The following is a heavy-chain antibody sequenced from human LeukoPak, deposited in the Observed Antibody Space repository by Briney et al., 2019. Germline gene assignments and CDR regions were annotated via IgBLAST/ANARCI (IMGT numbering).Heavy chain of an antibody. CDR1: GYTLTELS. CDR3: ATQGGLRLGELSSQLFDY. J-gene: IGHJ4*02. Sequence: ASVKVSCKVSGYTLTELSMHWVRQAPGKGLEWMGGFDPEDGETIYAQKFQGRVNMTEDTSTDTAYMELSSLRSEDTAVYYCATQGGLRLGELSSQLFDYWGQGTLVTVSS. D-gene: IGHD3-16*02. V-gene: IGHV1-24*01. CDR2: FDPEDGET.